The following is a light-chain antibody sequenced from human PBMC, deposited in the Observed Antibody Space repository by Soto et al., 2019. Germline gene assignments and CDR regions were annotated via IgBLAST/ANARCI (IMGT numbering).Light chain of an antibody. Sequence: DVQMTQSPSSLSASVGDRVTITCRTSQSISNYLNWYQQTAGKAPKLLIYAASSLQSGVPSRFSGTGSGTDFTLTITSLQPEDSATYYCQQSYSVPLTFGGGTKVDIK. CDR3: QQSYSVPLT. V-gene: IGKV1-39*01. CDR1: QSISNY. J-gene: IGKJ4*01. CDR2: AAS.